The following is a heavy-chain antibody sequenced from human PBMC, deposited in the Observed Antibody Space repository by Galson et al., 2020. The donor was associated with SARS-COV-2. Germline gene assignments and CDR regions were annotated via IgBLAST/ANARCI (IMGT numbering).Heavy chain of an antibody. CDR3: ARDLGPYDSSGYRD. V-gene: IGHV1-69*10. CDR2: IIPILGIA. Sequence: SVMVSCKASGGTFSSYAISWVRQAPGQGLEWMGGIIPILGIANYAQKFQGRVTITADKSTSTAYMELSSLRSEDTAVYYCARDLGPYDSSGYRDWGQGTLVTVSS. CDR1: GGTFSSYA. J-gene: IGHJ4*02. D-gene: IGHD3-22*01.